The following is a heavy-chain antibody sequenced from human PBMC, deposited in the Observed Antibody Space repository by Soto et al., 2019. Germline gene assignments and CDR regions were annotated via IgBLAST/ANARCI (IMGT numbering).Heavy chain of an antibody. CDR3: ARDHPAYCISTGCYYSYGMDV. V-gene: IGHV3-11*01. D-gene: IGHD2-2*01. J-gene: IGHJ6*02. CDR2: ISSSGNTI. Sequence: QVQLVESGGGLVKPGGSLRLSCAASGITFSVFYMSWIRQAPGKGLEWVSQISSSGNTIYYSDSVKGRFTISRDNAKNSLYLPMSGLGAEDTAVYYYARDHPAYCISTGCYYSYGMDVWGQGTTVTVSS. CDR1: GITFSVFY.